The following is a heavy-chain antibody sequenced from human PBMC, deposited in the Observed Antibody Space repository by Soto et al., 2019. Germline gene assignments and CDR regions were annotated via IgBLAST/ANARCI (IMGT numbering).Heavy chain of an antibody. CDR1: GDSVSSRSYY. CDR3: ARSYDGNSKGHDY. J-gene: IGHJ4*02. CDR2: FYYSGIT. D-gene: IGHD3-10*01. V-gene: IGHV4-61*01. Sequence: QVQLQESGPGLVKPSEALSLTCTVSGDSVSSRSYYWSWIRLPTGKGLEWIGYFYYSGITNYSSSLKSRFTISLYQAKNQFSQRLRTVTAADTAVYYCARSYDGNSKGHDYWGQGTQFTVSS.